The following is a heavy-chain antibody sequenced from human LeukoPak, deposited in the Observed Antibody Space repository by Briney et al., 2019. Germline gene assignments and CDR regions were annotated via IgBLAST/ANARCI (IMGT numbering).Heavy chain of an antibody. V-gene: IGHV4-59*08. CDR2: IYYSGSI. CDR3: ARSTVVPAALRAFDI. D-gene: IGHD2-2*01. J-gene: IGHJ3*02. CDR1: GGSISSSY. Sequence: SETLSLTCTVSGGSISSSYWSWIRQPPGKGLEWIGYIYYSGSINYNPSLKSRVTISVDTSKNQFSLKLSSVTAADTAVCYCARSTVVPAALRAFDIWGQGTMVTVSS.